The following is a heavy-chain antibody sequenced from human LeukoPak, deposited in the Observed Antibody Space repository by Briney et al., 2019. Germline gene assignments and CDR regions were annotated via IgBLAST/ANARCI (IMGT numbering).Heavy chain of an antibody. CDR1: GFTFSSYE. D-gene: IGHD3-9*01. CDR2: ISSSGSTI. V-gene: IGHV3-48*03. J-gene: IGHJ4*02. Sequence: GGSLRLSCAASGFTFSSYEMNWVRQAPGKGLEWVSYISSSGSTIYYADSVKGRFTISRDNAKDSLYLQMNSLRAEDTAVYYCARSGAYYDILTGYYIDYWGQGTLVTVSS. CDR3: ARSGAYYDILTGYYIDY.